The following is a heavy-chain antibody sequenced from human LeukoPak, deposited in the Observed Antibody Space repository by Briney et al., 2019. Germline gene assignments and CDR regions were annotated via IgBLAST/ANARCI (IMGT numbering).Heavy chain of an antibody. Sequence: PGGSLRLSCAASGFTFSSYAMHWVRQAPGKGLEWVAVISYDGSNKYYADSVKGRFTISRDNSKNTLYPQMNSLRAEDTAVYYCARSAVAGTEGGNWGQGTLVTVSS. J-gene: IGHJ4*02. CDR2: ISYDGSNK. CDR3: ARSAVAGTEGGN. D-gene: IGHD6-19*01. CDR1: GFTFSSYA. V-gene: IGHV3-30-3*01.